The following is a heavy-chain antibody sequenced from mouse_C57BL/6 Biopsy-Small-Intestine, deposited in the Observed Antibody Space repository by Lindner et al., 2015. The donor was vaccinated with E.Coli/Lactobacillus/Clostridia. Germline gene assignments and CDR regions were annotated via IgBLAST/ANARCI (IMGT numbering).Heavy chain of an antibody. D-gene: IGHD1-1*02. J-gene: IGHJ2*01. CDR3: AREAPGTFYFDY. V-gene: IGHV1-64*01. Sequence: SVKVSCKASGHSFSNYLVHWVRQAPGQGLEWMGVGNPNAGGATTAQKFQGRVTKTGDTSTNTVYMELSSLRSEDTAVYYCAREAPGTFYFDYWGQGTLVTVSS. CDR2: GNPNAGGA. CDR1: GHSFSNYL.